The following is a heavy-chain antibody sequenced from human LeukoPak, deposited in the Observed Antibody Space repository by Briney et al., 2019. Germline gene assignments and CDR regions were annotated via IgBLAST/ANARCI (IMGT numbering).Heavy chain of an antibody. Sequence: ATVTVSRKASGYTFTGYYMHWVRQAPGQGLEWMGWINPNSGGTNYAQKFQGRVTMTRDTSISTAYMELSRLRSDDTAVYYCARASVVVPAAIRPGGWFDPWGQGTLVTVSS. V-gene: IGHV1-2*02. CDR1: GYTFTGYY. CDR3: ARASVVVPAAIRPGGWFDP. D-gene: IGHD2-2*01. J-gene: IGHJ5*02. CDR2: INPNSGGT.